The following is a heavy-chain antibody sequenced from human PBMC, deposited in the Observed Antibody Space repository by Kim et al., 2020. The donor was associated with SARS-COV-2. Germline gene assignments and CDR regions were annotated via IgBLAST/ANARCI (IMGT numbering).Heavy chain of an antibody. CDR1: GGSISSSSYY. V-gene: IGHV4-39*01. J-gene: IGHJ6*02. CDR2: IYYSGST. D-gene: IGHD1-1*01. Sequence: SETLSLTCTVSGGSISSSSYYWGWIRQPPGKGLEWIGSIYYSGSTYYNPSLKSRVTISVDTSKNQFSLKLSSVTAADTAVYYCASPNPGPVFLDFRNYYYYGMDVWGQGTTVTVSS. CDR3: ASPNPGPVFLDFRNYYYYGMDV.